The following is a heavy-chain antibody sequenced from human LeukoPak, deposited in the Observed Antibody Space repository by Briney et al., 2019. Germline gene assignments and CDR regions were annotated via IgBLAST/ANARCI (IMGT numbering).Heavy chain of an antibody. Sequence: SETLSLTCTVSGSISGYYWSWIRPPPGKGLELIGYIYTSGSTNYNPSLESRVTISVDTSKSQFSLDLSSVTAADTAVYYCARQKCTSTSCLTKNAFGIWGQGTMVTVSS. V-gene: IGHV4-4*09. CDR1: GSISGYY. CDR3: ARQKCTSTSCLTKNAFGI. CDR2: IYTSGST. D-gene: IGHD2-2*01. J-gene: IGHJ3*02.